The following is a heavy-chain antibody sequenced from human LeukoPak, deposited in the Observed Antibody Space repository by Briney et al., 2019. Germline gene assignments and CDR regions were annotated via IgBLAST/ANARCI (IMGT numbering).Heavy chain of an antibody. CDR3: VRVDVGTDMVDIDY. J-gene: IGHJ4*02. Sequence: PGGSLRLSCAASGLTLRSYWMHWVRQAPGKGLVWVSRINGDGRITTYADSVKGRFTISRDTAKNTLYLQMNSLRAEDTAAYYCVRVDVGTDMVDIDYWGQGTLVTVSS. V-gene: IGHV3-74*01. CDR1: GLTLRSYW. D-gene: IGHD5-18*01. CDR2: INGDGRIT.